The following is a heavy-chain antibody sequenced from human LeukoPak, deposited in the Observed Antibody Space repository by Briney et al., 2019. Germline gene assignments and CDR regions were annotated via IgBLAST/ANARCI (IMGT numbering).Heavy chain of an antibody. CDR2: MNPNSGNT. CDR3: ARRSSGWSRWYFDL. D-gene: IGHD6-19*01. V-gene: IGHV1-8*03. CDR1: GYTFTSYD. J-gene: IGHJ2*01. Sequence: GASVKVSCKASGYTFTSYDINWVRQATGQGLEWMGWMNPNSGNTGYAQKFQGRVTITRNTSISTAYMELSSLRSEDTAMYYCARRSSGWSRWYFDLWGRGTLVTVSS.